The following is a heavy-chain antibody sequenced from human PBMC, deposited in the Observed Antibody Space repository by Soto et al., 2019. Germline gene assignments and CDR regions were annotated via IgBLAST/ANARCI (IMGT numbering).Heavy chain of an antibody. J-gene: IGHJ4*02. CDR1: GFTFSSYA. V-gene: IGHV3-64*01. CDR2: ISSNGGST. Sequence: GGSLRLSCAASGFTFSSYAMHWVRQAPGKGLEYVSAISSNGGSTYYANSVKGRFTISRDNSKNTLYLQMGSLRAEDMAVYYCARDLGDRYCSGSSCYSGPDYWGQGTLVTVSS. CDR3: ARDLGDRYCSGSSCYSGPDY. D-gene: IGHD2-15*01.